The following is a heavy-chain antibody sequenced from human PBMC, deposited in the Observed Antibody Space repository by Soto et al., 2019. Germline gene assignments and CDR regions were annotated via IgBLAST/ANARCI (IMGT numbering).Heavy chain of an antibody. V-gene: IGHV4-61*03. CDR1: GGFVISEHYY. CDR3: AGGTDGKKVAY. CDR2: FYYTGST. J-gene: IGHJ4*02. Sequence: SETLSLTCTVSGGFVISEHYYWNWIRQPPGKGLEWIGYFYYTGSTNYNPSLESRLTMSVDMSKNHFSLKLSSVTAADTAVYYCAGGTDGKKVAYWGQGTLVTVSS. D-gene: IGHD5-12*01.